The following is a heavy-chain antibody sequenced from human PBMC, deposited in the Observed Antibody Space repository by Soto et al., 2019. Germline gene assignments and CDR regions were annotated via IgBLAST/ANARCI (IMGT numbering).Heavy chain of an antibody. V-gene: IGHV3-48*03. CDR2: ISSSGSTI. CDR3: ARESQNWFDP. Sequence: GGSLRLSCAASGFTFSSYEMNWVRQAPGKGLEWVSYISSSGSTIYYADSVKGRFTISRDNAKNSLDLQMNSLRAEDTAVYYCARESQNWFDPWGQGTLVTVSS. CDR1: GFTFSSYE. J-gene: IGHJ5*02.